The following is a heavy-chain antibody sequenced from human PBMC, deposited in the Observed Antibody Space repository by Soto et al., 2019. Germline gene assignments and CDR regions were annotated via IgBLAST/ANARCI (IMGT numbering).Heavy chain of an antibody. CDR1: GGSFSGYY. Sequence: QVQLQQWGAGLLKPSETLSLTCAVYGGSFSGYYWSWIRQPPGKGLEWIGEINHSGSTNYNPSLKSRVTISVDTSKNQFSLKLSSVTAADTAVYYCARARPATITMIVVYAFFAYWGQGTLVTVSS. D-gene: IGHD3-22*01. CDR3: ARARPATITMIVVYAFFAY. J-gene: IGHJ4*02. V-gene: IGHV4-34*01. CDR2: INHSGST.